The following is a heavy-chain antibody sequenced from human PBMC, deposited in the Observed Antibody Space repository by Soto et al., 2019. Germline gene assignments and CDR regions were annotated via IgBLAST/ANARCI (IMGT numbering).Heavy chain of an antibody. CDR1: GVSIGTSGDY. Sequence: PSGTLSLTCTVTGVSIGTSGDYWGWVRQPPGKGLEWIGSVYRTGSVYYNPSLYNPSLESRLSITVDTSKNQFSLKLRSVTAADTAVYYCVDVFTGSTFGYWGQGPLVTAPQ. CDR2: VYRTGSV. D-gene: IGHD3-9*01. V-gene: IGHV4-39*01. J-gene: IGHJ4*02. CDR3: VDVFTGSTFGY.